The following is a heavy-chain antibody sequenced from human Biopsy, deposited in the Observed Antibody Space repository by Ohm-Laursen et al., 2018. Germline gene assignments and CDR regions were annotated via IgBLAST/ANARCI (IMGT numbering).Heavy chain of an antibody. CDR1: GVSITAYY. CDR2: VYYTGST. D-gene: IGHD3-22*01. V-gene: IGHV4-59*01. J-gene: IGHJ2*01. CDR3: ARDRGYYSDRTVPGYFDL. Sequence: TLSLTCTVSGVSITAYYWSWIRQPPGKGLEWIGYVYYTGSTDYNPSLQSRVTISVDTSKNHFSLRLRSVTPADTAIYYCARDRGYYSDRTVPGYFDLWGRGTLVTVSS.